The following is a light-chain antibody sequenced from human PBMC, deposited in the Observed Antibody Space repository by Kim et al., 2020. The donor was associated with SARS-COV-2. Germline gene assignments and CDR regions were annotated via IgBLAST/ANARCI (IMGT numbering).Light chain of an antibody. CDR3: SAWDSSLSAVV. CDR1: RNNVGNQG. CDR2: RNN. Sequence: RRTATLTCTGNRNNVGNQGAAWLQQHQGHPPKPLSYRNNNRPSGISERLSASRSGNTASLTITGLQPEDEADYYCSAWDSSLSAVVFGGGTQLTVL. V-gene: IGLV10-54*01. J-gene: IGLJ2*01.